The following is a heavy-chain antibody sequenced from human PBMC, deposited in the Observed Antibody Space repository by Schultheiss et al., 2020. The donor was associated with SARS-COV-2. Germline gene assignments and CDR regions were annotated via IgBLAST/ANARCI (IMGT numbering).Heavy chain of an antibody. V-gene: IGHV4-61*01. CDR2: IFYRGST. J-gene: IGHJ5*02. Sequence: SQTLSLTCTVSGGSVSSGNYYWNWIRQPPGKGLEWIGYIFYRGSTNYNPSLKSRVTISVDTAKNQFSLKLKSVTAADTAVYYCARKVGPTNWFDPWGQGTLVTVSS. CDR3: ARKVGPTNWFDP. CDR1: GGSVSSGNYY.